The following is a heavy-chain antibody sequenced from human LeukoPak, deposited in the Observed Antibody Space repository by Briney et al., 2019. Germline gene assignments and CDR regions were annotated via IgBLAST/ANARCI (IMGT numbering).Heavy chain of an antibody. CDR2: IYNSGSI. V-gene: IGHV4-39*01. CDR1: GGSITSGNCY. D-gene: IGHD5-18*01. CDR3: ASGYSYGSYDY. J-gene: IGHJ4*02. Sequence: PSETLSLTCTVSGGSITSGNCYWVWIRQPPGKGLEWIGTIYNSGSIYYKSSLKSRVTISVDTSKKQFSLKLSSVTAADTAVYYCASGYSYGSYDYWGQGTLVTVSS.